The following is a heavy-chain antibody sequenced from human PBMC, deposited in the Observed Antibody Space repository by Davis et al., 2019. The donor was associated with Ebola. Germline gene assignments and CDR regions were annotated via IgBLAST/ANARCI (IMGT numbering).Heavy chain of an antibody. CDR1: GYNFIYSA. CDR3: ARVYYDILTGYNNWFDP. V-gene: IGHV1-3*01. J-gene: IGHJ5*02. Sequence: AASVKVSCKASGYNFIYSAIHWVRQAPGQRLEWMGLINGGNGNTKYSQKFEGRVAITRDTSATTAYMELSSLRSEDTAVYYCARVYYDILTGYNNWFDPWGQGTLVAVSS. D-gene: IGHD3-9*01. CDR2: INGGNGNT.